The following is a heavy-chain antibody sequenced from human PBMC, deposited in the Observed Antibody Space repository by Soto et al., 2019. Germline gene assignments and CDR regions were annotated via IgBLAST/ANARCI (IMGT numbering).Heavy chain of an antibody. CDR2: LYYGRSA. D-gene: IGHD3-22*01. V-gene: IGHV4-59*01. J-gene: IGHJ4*02. CDR1: GDSISTYY. CDR3: ALRSMAVVPEY. Sequence: QVQLQESGTGLVKPSETLSLTCAVSGDSISTYYCMWIRQPPGKGLESIGYLYYGRSANYNPSLKGRATLSVDTSTNQCSLTLSSMTAADTAVYYCALRSMAVVPEYWGQGTLVTVSS.